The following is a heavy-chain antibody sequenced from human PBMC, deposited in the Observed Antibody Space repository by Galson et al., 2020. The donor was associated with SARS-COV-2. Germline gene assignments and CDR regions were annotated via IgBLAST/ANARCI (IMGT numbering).Heavy chain of an antibody. CDR2: IYYSGST. CDR1: GGSISSSSYY. Sequence: SETLSLTCTVSGGSISSSSYYWGWIRQPPGKGLEWIGSIYYSGSTYYNPSLKSRVTISVDTSKNQFSLKLSSVTAADTAVYYCATQTLVLGARNANAFDYWGQGTLVTVSS. J-gene: IGHJ4*02. CDR3: ATQTLVLGARNANAFDY. V-gene: IGHV4-39*01. D-gene: IGHD1-26*01.